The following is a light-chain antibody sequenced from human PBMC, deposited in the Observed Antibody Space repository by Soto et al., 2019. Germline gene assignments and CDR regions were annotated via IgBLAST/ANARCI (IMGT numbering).Light chain of an antibody. V-gene: IGKV1-39*01. CDR2: AAS. CDR3: QQSYSTPYT. CDR1: QGISTY. J-gene: IGKJ2*01. Sequence: DIQMTQSPSSLSASVGDRVTITCRASQGISTYLNWYQQKPRKAPKLLIYAASSLQSGVPSRFSGSGSETDFTLTISSLQPEHSAAYSCQQSYSTPYTFGQGTKVDIK.